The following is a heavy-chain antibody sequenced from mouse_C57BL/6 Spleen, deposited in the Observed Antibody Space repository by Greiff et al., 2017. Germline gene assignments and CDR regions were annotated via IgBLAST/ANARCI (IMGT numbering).Heavy chain of an antibody. Sequence: EVKVVESGGGLVKPGGSLKLSCAASGFTFSSYAMSWVRQTPEKRLEWVATISDGGSYTYYPDNVKGRFTISRDNAKNNLYLQMSHLKSEDTAMYYCARDDDGYSLFAYWGQGTLVTVSA. V-gene: IGHV5-4*01. J-gene: IGHJ3*01. CDR3: ARDDDGYSLFAY. CDR2: ISDGGSYT. D-gene: IGHD2-3*01. CDR1: GFTFSSYA.